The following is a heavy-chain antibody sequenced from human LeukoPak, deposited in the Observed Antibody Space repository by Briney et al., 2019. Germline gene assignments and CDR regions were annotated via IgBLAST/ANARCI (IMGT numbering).Heavy chain of an antibody. CDR3: ARGGGYCSSTSCYTFDY. J-gene: IGHJ4*02. D-gene: IGHD2-2*02. CDR1: GGSISSGGYY. V-gene: IGHV4-31*03. Sequence: SQTLSLTCTVSGGSISSGGYYWSWIRQHPGKGLEWIGYIYYSGSTYYNPSLKSRVTISVDTSKNQFSLKLSSVTAADTAVYYCARGGGYCSSTSCYTFDYWGQGTLVTVSS. CDR2: IYYSGST.